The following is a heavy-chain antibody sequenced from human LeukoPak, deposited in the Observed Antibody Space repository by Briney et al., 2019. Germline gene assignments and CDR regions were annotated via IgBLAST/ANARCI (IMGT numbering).Heavy chain of an antibody. CDR2: ISGSGGST. V-gene: IGHV3-23*01. CDR1: GFTFSSYA. J-gene: IGHJ4*02. Sequence: PGRSLRLSCAASGFTFSSYAMSWVRQAPGKGLEWVSAISGSGGSTYYADSVKGRFTISRDNSKNTLYLQMNSLRAEDTAVYYCAKDSLWFGELLSGDYFDYWGQGTLVTVSS. CDR3: AKDSLWFGELLSGDYFDY. D-gene: IGHD3-10*01.